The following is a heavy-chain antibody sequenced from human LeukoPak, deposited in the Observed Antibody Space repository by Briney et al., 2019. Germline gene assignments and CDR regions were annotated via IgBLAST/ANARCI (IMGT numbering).Heavy chain of an antibody. J-gene: IGHJ4*02. CDR1: GFTVSSNY. CDR2: IYSGGST. D-gene: IGHD5-18*01. Sequence: AGGSLRLSCAASGFTVSSNYMSWVRHAPGKGLEWVSVIYSGGSTYYADSVKGRFTISRDNSKNTLYLQMNSLRAEDTAVYYCARYSYGYLFDYWGQGTLVTVSS. CDR3: ARYSYGYLFDY. V-gene: IGHV3-53*01.